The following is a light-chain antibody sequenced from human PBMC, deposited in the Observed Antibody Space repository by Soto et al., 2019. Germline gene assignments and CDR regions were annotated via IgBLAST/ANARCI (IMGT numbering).Light chain of an antibody. V-gene: IGKV1-5*03. Sequence: DIQMTQSPSSLSATVGDRVTITCRASQSISKHLHWYQQKPGEAPKLLIYKASTLKSGVPPRFSGSGSGTEFTLTISSLQPDDFATYYCQHYNSYSEAFGQGTKVDIK. CDR2: KAS. CDR1: QSISKH. J-gene: IGKJ1*01. CDR3: QHYNSYSEA.